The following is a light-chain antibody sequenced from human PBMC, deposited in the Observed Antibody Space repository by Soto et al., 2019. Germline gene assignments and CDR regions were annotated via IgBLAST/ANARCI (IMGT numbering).Light chain of an antibody. V-gene: IGLV2-8*01. CDR1: SSDVGAYNF. Sequence: QSALTQPPSASGSPGQSVTISCTGTSSDVGAYNFVSWYQQHSGKAPKLIIHEVSKRPSGVPDRFAGSKSGNTASLTVSGLQAEDEADYYCSSYAGSNNLIFGGGTKLTVL. CDR2: EVS. CDR3: SSYAGSNNLI. J-gene: IGLJ2*01.